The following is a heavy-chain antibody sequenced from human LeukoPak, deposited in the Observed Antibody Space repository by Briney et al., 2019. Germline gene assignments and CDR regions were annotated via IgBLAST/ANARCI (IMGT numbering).Heavy chain of an antibody. CDR2: INPNSGGT. V-gene: IGHV1-2*02. CDR1: GYTFTGYY. D-gene: IGHD1-14*01. Sequence: GASVNVSCKASGYTFTGYYMHWVRQAPGQGLEWMGWINPNSGGTNYAQKFQGRVTMTRDTSISTAYMELSRLRSDDTAVYYCARRMTEPNQWYGMDVWGQGATVTVSS. J-gene: IGHJ6*02. CDR3: ARRMTEPNQWYGMDV.